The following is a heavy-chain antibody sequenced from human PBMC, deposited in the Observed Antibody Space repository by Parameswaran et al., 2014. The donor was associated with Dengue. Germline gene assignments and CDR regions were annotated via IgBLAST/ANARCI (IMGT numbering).Heavy chain of an antibody. J-gene: IGHJ6*02. D-gene: IGHD1-7*01. CDR3: ATKGGSSTGTTEMDYYYYGMDV. CDR2: FDPEDGET. V-gene: IGHV1-24*01. Sequence: WVRQAPGQGLEWMGGFDPEDGETIYAQKFQGRVTMTEDTSTDTAYMELSSLRSEDTAVYYCATKGGSSTGTTEMDYYYYGMDVWGQGTTVTVSS.